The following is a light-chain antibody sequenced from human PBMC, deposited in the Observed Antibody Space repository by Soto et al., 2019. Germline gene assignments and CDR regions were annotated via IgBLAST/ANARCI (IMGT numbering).Light chain of an antibody. CDR2: GAS. J-gene: IGKJ5*01. CDR1: QSVSSN. V-gene: IGKV3-11*01. Sequence: EIVLTQSPATLSLSPGERATLSCRASQSVSSNLAWYQQKPGQAPRLLIYGASTRATGIPARFSGSGYGTDFTLTISSLEPEDFAVYYCQQRSNWPTFGQGTRLEIK. CDR3: QQRSNWPT.